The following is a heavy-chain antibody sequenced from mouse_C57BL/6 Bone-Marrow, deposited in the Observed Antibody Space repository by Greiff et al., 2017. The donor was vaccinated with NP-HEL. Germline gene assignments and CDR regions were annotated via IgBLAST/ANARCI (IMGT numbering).Heavy chain of an antibody. V-gene: IGHV1-54*01. CDR1: GYAFTNYL. D-gene: IGHD2-4*01. CDR3: LYDYSYYFDY. CDR2: INPGSGGT. J-gene: IGHJ2*01. Sequence: QVQLQQSGAELVRPGTSVKVSCKASGYAFTNYLIEWVKQRPGQGLEWIGVINPGSGGTNYNEKFKGKATLTADKSSSTAYMELRSLTSEDSAVYFCLYDYSYYFDYWGQGTTLTVSS.